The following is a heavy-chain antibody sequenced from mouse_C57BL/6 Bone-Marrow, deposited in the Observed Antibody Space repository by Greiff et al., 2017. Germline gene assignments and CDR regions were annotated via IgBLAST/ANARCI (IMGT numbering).Heavy chain of an antibody. CDR1: GFTFSDYG. D-gene: IGHD1-2*01. V-gene: IGHV5-17*01. Sequence: DVKLVESGGGLVKPGGSLKLSCAASGFTFSDYGMHWVRQAPEKGLEWVAYISSGSSTIYYADTVKGRFTISRDNAKNTLFLQMTSLRSEDTAMYYCARPRHYAMDYWGQGTSVTVSS. CDR2: ISSGSSTI. J-gene: IGHJ4*01. CDR3: ARPRHYAMDY.